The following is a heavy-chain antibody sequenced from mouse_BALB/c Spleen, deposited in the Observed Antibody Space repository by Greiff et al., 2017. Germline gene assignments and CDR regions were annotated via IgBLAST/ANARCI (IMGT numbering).Heavy chain of an antibody. D-gene: IGHD2-10*01. CDR1: GYSFTGYY. J-gene: IGHJ4*01. Sequence: EVQLQQSGPELVKPGASVKISCKASGYSFTGYYMHWVKQSHVKSLEWIGRINPYNGTTSYNQNFKDKDSLTVDKSSSTAYMELHSLKSEDSAVYYCARGEAYYGNYYYAMDDWGQGTSVTVSS. CDR2: INPYNGTT. CDR3: ARGEAYYGNYYYAMDD. V-gene: IGHV1-31*01.